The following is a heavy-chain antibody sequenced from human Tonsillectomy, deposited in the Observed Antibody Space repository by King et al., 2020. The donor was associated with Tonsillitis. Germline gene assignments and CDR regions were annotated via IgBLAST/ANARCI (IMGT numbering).Heavy chain of an antibody. Sequence: QLQESGPGLVKPSETLSLTCTLYGDSDTTHYWGWVRQPPGKGLEWIGHIFHTGSTNYNPSLKSRVTMSIDTSKNQFSLGLTSVTAADTAVYYCAKISLRRGYSFGKNKYSYYYMDVWGKGTTVTVSS. D-gene: IGHD5-18*01. V-gene: IGHV4-59*02. CDR1: GDSDTTHY. CDR3: AKISLRRGYSFGKNKYSYYYMDV. J-gene: IGHJ6*03. CDR2: IFHTGST.